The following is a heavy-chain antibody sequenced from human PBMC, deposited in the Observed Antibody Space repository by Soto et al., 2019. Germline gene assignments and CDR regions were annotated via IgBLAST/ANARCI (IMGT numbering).Heavy chain of an antibody. D-gene: IGHD3-9*01. Sequence: EVQLLESGGGLVQPGGSLRLSCAASGFTFSSYAMSWVRQAPGKGLEWVSAFRGDGTGAHYADSVKGRFTISRDNSKNTRYLHMNSLRAEDTAVYYCAKLPQYDILTGYLNYFDYWGQGTLVTVSS. CDR1: GFTFSSYA. CDR3: AKLPQYDILTGYLNYFDY. J-gene: IGHJ4*02. CDR2: FRGDGTGA. V-gene: IGHV3-23*01.